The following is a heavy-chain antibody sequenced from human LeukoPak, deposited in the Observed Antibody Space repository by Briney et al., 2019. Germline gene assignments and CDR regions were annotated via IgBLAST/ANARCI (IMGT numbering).Heavy chain of an antibody. Sequence: GGSLRLSCAASGFTFSSYGMTWVRQAPGKGLEWVSGIRGSGGSTYYADSVKGRFTISRDSSKNTLYLQMNGLRAEDTAVYYCAKAYGDYINYFDYWGQGTLVTVSS. V-gene: IGHV3-23*01. D-gene: IGHD4-17*01. CDR2: IRGSGGST. CDR1: GFTFSSYG. J-gene: IGHJ4*02. CDR3: AKAYGDYINYFDY.